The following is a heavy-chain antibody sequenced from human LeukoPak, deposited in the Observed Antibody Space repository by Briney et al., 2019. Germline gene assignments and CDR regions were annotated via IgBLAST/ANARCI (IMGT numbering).Heavy chain of an antibody. Sequence: GGSLRLSCAGSGFTFSSFRMHWVRQGPGKGLVWVSGMNSDGSSIVYADSVKGRFTISRDNAKNTLYLQMNSLRAEDTAVYYCARDGYNLDAFDIWGQGTMVTVSS. CDR3: ARDGYNLDAFDI. J-gene: IGHJ3*02. CDR2: MNSDGSSI. D-gene: IGHD5-24*01. CDR1: GFTFSSFR. V-gene: IGHV3-74*01.